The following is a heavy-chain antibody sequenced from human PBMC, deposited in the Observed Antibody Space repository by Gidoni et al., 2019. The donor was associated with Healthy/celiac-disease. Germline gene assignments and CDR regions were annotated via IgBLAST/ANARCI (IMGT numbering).Heavy chain of an antibody. D-gene: IGHD1-7*01. CDR2: ISGSVGST. J-gene: IGHJ4*02. CDR3: AKDNDWNYLDGPTDY. V-gene: IGHV3-23*01. Sequence: EVQLLESGGGLVQPGGSLRLSCAASGFTFSSFARSWVRQAPGKGLGWVSAISGSVGSTYYADSVKGRFTISRDNSKNTLYLQMNSLRAEDTAVYYCAKDNDWNYLDGPTDYWGQGTLVTVSS. CDR1: GFTFSSFA.